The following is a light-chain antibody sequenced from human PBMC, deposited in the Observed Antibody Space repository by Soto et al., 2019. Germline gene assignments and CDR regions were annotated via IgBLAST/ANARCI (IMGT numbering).Light chain of an antibody. V-gene: IGLV2-14*03. CDR1: SSDVGDYNY. Sequence: SALTQPASVSGSPGQSITISCTGTSSDVGDYNYVSWYQQHPTKAPKLLIYEVTNRPSGVSSRFSGSKSGNTASLTISGVQAEDEADYYCSSYTSSSTPWVFGGGTQLTVL. CDR2: EVT. CDR3: SSYTSSSTPWV. J-gene: IGLJ3*02.